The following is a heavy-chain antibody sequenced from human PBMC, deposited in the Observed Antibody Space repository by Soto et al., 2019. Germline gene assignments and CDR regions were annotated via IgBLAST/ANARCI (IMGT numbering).Heavy chain of an antibody. D-gene: IGHD3-10*01. CDR3: ARDYGSGSYYNAHGMDV. CDR2: ISSSSSTI. J-gene: IGHJ6*02. V-gene: IGHV3-48*02. CDR1: GFTFSSYS. Sequence: QLGGSLRLSCAASGFTFSSYSMNWVRQAPGKGLEWVSYISSSSSTIYYADSVKGRFTISRDNAKNSLYLQMNSLRDEDTAVYYCARDYGSGSYYNAHGMDVWGQGTTVTVSS.